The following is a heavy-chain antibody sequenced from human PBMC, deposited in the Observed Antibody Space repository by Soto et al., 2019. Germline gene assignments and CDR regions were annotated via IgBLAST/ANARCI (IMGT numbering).Heavy chain of an antibody. V-gene: IGHV3-30*18. CDR3: AEGVRQYYADY. J-gene: IGHJ4*02. CDR2: ISYDGSNK. CDR1: GFTFSSYG. D-gene: IGHD2-2*01. Sequence: QVQLVESGGGVVQPGRSLRLSCAASGFTFSSYGMHWVRQAPGKGLEWVAVISYDGSNKYYADSVKGRFTISRDNSKNTLYLQMNSLRAEDTAVYYCAEGVRQYYADYWGQGTLVTVSS.